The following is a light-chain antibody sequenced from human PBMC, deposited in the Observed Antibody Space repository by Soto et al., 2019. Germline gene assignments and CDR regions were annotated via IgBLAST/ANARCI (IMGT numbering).Light chain of an antibody. CDR3: QQYVSSPLT. CDR1: QSVRSNY. Sequence: EIVLTQSPGTLSLSPGETATLSCRASQSVRSNYLAWYQHKVGQAPRLLMSGASSRATGIPERFIGSGSGTDFTLTIRGLEPEDFAVYFCQQYVSSPLTFGGGTKVEIK. J-gene: IGKJ4*01. V-gene: IGKV3-20*01. CDR2: GAS.